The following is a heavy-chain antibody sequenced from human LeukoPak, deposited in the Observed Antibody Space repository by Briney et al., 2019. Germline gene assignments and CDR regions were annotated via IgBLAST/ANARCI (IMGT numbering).Heavy chain of an antibody. CDR1: GYSFTSYW. CDR2: IYPGDSDT. Sequence: GESLKISCKGSGYSFTSYWIGWVRQMPGKGLEWMGIIYPGDSDTRYSPSFQGQVTISADKSISTAYLRWSSLKASDTAMYYCARIRIAAAGRGNWFDPWGQGTLVTVSS. CDR3: ARIRIAAAGRGNWFDP. D-gene: IGHD6-13*01. V-gene: IGHV5-51*01. J-gene: IGHJ5*02.